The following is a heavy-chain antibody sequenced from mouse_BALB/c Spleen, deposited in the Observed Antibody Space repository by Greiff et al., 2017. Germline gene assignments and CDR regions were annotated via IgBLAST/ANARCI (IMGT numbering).Heavy chain of an antibody. CDR2: INPNNGGT. Sequence: EVKLMESGPELVKPGASVKIPCKASGYTFTDYNMDWVKQSHGKSLEWIGDINPNNGGTIYNQKFKGKATLTVDKSSSTAYMELRSLTSEDTAVYYCARRDITFYYAMDYWGQGTSVTVSS. V-gene: IGHV1-18*01. J-gene: IGHJ4*01. CDR3: ARRDITFYYAMDY. CDR1: GYTFTDYN. D-gene: IGHD1-3*01.